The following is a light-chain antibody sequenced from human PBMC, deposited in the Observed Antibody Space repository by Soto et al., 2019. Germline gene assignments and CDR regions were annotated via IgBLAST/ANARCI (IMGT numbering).Light chain of an antibody. J-gene: IGLJ3*02. CDR3: QVRESPSDHSVV. CDR2: NGR. V-gene: IGLV3-21*02. Sequence: SSELTQPPSVSVAPGQTASINCGGDNIGTKGVHWYQQKPGQAPELVVYNGRDRPSGIPERFSGSNSGNTATLTITRVEAGDEADFYCQVRESPSDHSVVFGGGTKLTVL. CDR1: NIGTKG.